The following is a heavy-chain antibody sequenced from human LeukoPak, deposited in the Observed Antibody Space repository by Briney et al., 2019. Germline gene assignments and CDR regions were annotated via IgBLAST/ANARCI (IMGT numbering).Heavy chain of an antibody. V-gene: IGHV3-9*03. CDR3: ARGLRQEWLDY. D-gene: IGHD3-3*01. Sequence: GRSLRLSCAASGFTFDDYAMHWVRQAPGKGLEGVSGISWNSGSIGYADSVKGRFTISRDNAKNSLYLQMNSLRAEDMALYYCARGLRQEWLDYWGQGTLVTVSS. J-gene: IGHJ4*02. CDR1: GFTFDDYA. CDR2: ISWNSGSI.